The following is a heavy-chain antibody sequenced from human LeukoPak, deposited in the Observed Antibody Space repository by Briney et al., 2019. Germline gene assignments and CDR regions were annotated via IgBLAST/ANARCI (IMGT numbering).Heavy chain of an antibody. CDR2: ISSSGSTI. V-gene: IGHV3-48*03. J-gene: IGHJ4*02. CDR3: AKERYYYGSGNEAN. D-gene: IGHD3-10*01. Sequence: GGSLRLSCAASGFTFSSYEMNWVRQAPGKGLEWVSYISSSGSTIYYADSVKGRFTISRDNSKNTLYLQMNSLRAEDTAVYYCAKERYYYGSGNEANWGQGTLVTVSS. CDR1: GFTFSSYE.